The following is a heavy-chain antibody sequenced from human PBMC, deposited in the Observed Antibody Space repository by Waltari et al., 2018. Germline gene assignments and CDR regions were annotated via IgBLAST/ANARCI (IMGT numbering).Heavy chain of an antibody. D-gene: IGHD6-19*01. V-gene: IGHV4-59*01. CDR1: GGSISSYY. CDR2: IYYSGST. Sequence: QVQLQESGPGLVKPSETLSLTCPVSGGSISSYYWSWIRQPPGKGLEWIGYIYYSGSTNYNPSLKSRVTISVDTSKNQFSLKLSSVTAADTAVYYCARALYSSGWYVFDYWGQGTLVTVSS. CDR3: ARALYSSGWYVFDY. J-gene: IGHJ4*02.